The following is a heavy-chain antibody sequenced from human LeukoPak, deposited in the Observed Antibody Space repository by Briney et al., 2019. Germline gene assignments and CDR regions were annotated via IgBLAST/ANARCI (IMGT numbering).Heavy chain of an antibody. CDR2: IYPGGSDT. D-gene: IGHD5-24*01. V-gene: IGHV5-51*01. CDR1: GYSFTSYW. J-gene: IGHJ3*02. CDR3: ARRGPVVDGYPRSVASDI. Sequence: GEALQISGKGSGYSFTSYWIGWVRPMPGKGLEWMGIIYPGGSDTRYNPSFQGQVTISADKSISPAYLQWSSLTASDTATYYCARRGPVVDGYPRSVASDIWGQGTMVTVSS.